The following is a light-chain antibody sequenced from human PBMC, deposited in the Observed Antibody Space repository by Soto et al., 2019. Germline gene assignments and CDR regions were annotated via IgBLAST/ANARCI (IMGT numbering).Light chain of an antibody. V-gene: IGKV1-33*01. CDR1: QEIINY. J-gene: IGKJ5*01. Sequence: DIQMTQSPSSLSASVGERVTITCQASQEIINYLNWYHQKPGKAPKLLIYDASNLETGVPSRFSGSGSGTDFTFTISSLQPEDIATYYCQQYDNLPITFGQGTRLEIK. CDR2: DAS. CDR3: QQYDNLPIT.